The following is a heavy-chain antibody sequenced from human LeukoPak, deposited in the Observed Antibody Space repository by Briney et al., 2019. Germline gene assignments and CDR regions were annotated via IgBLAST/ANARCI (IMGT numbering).Heavy chain of an antibody. V-gene: IGHV3-48*03. J-gene: IGHJ4*02. CDR2: ISSSGRTM. Sequence: GGSLRLSCAASGFTFSSYEMNWVRQAPGKGLEWVSYISSSGRTMYYADSVKGRFTISRDNAKNSLYLQMNSLRAEDTALYYCAITYYYGSGSYYNGLDYWGQGTLVTVSS. D-gene: IGHD3-10*01. CDR3: AITYYYGSGSYYNGLDY. CDR1: GFTFSSYE.